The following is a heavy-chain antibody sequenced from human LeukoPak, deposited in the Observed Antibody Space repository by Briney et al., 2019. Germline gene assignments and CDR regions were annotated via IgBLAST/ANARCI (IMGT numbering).Heavy chain of an antibody. J-gene: IGHJ6*02. Sequence: PSQTLSLTCTVSGGSISSGGYYWSWIRQHPGKGLEWIGYIYYSGSTSYNPSLKSRVTISVDTSKNQFSLKLSSVTAADTAVYYCARGSYDILSGYYYDYGMDVWGQGTTVTVSS. V-gene: IGHV4-31*03. D-gene: IGHD3-9*01. CDR2: IYYSGST. CDR3: ARGSYDILSGYYYDYGMDV. CDR1: GGSISSGGYY.